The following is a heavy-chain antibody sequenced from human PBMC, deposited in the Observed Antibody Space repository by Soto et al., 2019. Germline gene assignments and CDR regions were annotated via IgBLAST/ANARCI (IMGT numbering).Heavy chain of an antibody. CDR3: AGWEQPLLDY. CDR2: ISSDGNHK. CDR1: GFNVSAYT. V-gene: IGHV3-30-3*01. J-gene: IGHJ4*01. Sequence: QVKLVESGGGVVQPGRSLRLSCAASGFNVSAYTMHWVRQAPGKGLEWVAVISSDGNHKYYTDSVKGRFTISRDTSTNTVYLQINSLRAEDTAVYYCAGWEQPLLDYWGDGALVTVSS. D-gene: IGHD1-26*01.